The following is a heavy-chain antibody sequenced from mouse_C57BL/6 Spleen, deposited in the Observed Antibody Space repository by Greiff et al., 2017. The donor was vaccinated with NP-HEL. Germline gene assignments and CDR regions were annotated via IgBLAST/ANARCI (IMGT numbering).Heavy chain of an antibody. Sequence: QVQLQQPGAELVKPGASVKLSCKASGYTFTSYWMHWVKQRPGQGLEWIGMIHPNSGSTNSIEQSTSKATLTVDKSSSTAYMQLSSLTSEDSAVYYCARDTVGYFEVWGTGTTVTVSS. CDR3: ARDTVGYFEV. V-gene: IGHV1-64*01. CDR1: GYTFTSYW. CDR2: IHPNSGST. J-gene: IGHJ1*03. D-gene: IGHD1-1*01.